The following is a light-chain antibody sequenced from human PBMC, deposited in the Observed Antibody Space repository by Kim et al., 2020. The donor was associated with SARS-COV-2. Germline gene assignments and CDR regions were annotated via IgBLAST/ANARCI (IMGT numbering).Light chain of an antibody. V-gene: IGKV1-16*01. CDR3: QQYYKYPPT. CDR2: GTS. CDR1: QGINYY. J-gene: IGKJ4*01. Sequence: AYVGDRVTITCRASQGINYYLAWFQQKPGKAPKSLIHGTSSLQSGVPSRFSGSRSGTDFTLTITSLQPEDFATYYCQQYYKYPPTFGGGTEVDIK.